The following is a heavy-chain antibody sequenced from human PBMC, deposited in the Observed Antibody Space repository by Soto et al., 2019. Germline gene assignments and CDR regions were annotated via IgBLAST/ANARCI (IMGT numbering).Heavy chain of an antibody. CDR1: GFTFSTYW. V-gene: IGHV3-74*01. CDR3: AAGGRGCYAR. CDR2: IKTDGTYA. D-gene: IGHD3-22*01. Sequence: EVQLVESGGDLVQPGGSLRLSCAASGFTFSTYWMHWVRQAPGKGLLWVSRIKTDGTYATYADSVQGRFTISRDNAKNPRYLQMNSLRVEDESGDSCAAGGRGCYARWGQGTLVTVSS. J-gene: IGHJ4*02.